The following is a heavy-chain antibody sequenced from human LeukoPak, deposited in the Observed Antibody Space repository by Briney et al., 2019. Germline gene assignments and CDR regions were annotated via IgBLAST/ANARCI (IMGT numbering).Heavy chain of an antibody. CDR1: GFTFDDYG. D-gene: IGHD1-26*01. V-gene: IGHV3-20*04. Sequence: PGGSLRLSCAASGFTFDDYGMSWVRQAPGKGLEWVFGINWNGGSTGYADSVKGRFTISRDNAKNSLYLQMNSLRAEATGLYYGARDLRKLLCAWFDPGGQDTLVTVSS. CDR3: ARDLRKLLCAWFDP. J-gene: IGHJ5*02. CDR2: INWNGGST.